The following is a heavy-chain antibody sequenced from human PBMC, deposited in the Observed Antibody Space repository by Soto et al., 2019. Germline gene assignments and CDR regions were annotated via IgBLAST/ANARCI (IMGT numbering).Heavy chain of an antibody. D-gene: IGHD2-21*01. CDR1: GYSFTSYW. J-gene: IGHJ6*02. CDR3: ARPSTHPSISANLYYYYGMDV. CDR2: TYPGDSDT. V-gene: IGHV5-51*01. Sequence: PGESLKISCKGSGYSFTSYWIGWVRQMPGKGLEWMGITYPGDSDTRYSPSFQGQVTISADKSISTAYLQWSSLKASDTAMYYCARPSTHPSISANLYYYYGMDVWGQGTTVPVSS.